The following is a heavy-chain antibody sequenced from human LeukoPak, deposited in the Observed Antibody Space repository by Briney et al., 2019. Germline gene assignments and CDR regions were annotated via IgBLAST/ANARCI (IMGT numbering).Heavy chain of an antibody. V-gene: IGHV4-59*12. CDR3: ASTYYDFWSGSQGDFDY. D-gene: IGHD3-3*01. Sequence: SETLSLTCTVSGGSISSYYWSWIRQPPGKGLEWIGYIYYSGSTNYNPSLKSRVTMSVDTSKNQFSLKLSSVTAADTAVYYCASTYYDFWSGSQGDFDYWGQGTLVTVSS. J-gene: IGHJ4*02. CDR2: IYYSGST. CDR1: GGSISSYY.